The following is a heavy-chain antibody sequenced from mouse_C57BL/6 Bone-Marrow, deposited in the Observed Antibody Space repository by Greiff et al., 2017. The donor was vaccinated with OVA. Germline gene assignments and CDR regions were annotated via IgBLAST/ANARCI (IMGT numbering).Heavy chain of an antibody. V-gene: IGHV1-18*01. CDR2: INPNNGGT. CDR3: ARGDYYGSSYHFAY. CDR1: GYTFTDYN. Sequence: VQLQQSGPELVKPGASVKIPCKASGYTFTDYNMDWVKQSHGKSLEWIGDINPNNGGTIYNQKFKGKATLTVDKSSSTAYMELRSLTSEDTAGYDCARGDYYGSSYHFAYWGQGTLVTVSA. J-gene: IGHJ3*01. D-gene: IGHD1-1*01.